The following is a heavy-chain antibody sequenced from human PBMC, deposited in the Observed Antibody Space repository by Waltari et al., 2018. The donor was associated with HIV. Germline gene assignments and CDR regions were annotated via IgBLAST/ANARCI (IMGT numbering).Heavy chain of an antibody. J-gene: IGHJ4*02. V-gene: IGHV3-30*04. CDR2: ISYDGSNK. D-gene: IGHD6-19*01. Sequence: QVQLVESGGGVVQPGRSLRLSCAASGSTFRSFTMHWVRQAPGKGLEGVALISYDGSNKYYADSVKGRFTISRDDSKNTLYLQMNSLRAEDTAVYYCARGAYSSGWTFDYWGQGTLVTVSS. CDR1: GSTFRSFT. CDR3: ARGAYSSGWTFDY.